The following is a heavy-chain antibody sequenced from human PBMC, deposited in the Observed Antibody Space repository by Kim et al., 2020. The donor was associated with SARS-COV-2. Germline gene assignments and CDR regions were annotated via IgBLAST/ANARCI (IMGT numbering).Heavy chain of an antibody. V-gene: IGHV3-23*01. Sequence: GGSLRLSCAASGFTFSSYAMSWVRQAPGKGLEWVSAISGSGGSTYYADSVKGRFTISRDNSKNTLYLQMNSLRAEDTAVYYCAKDPTRNAKYYYDSSGYYYEKYFDYWGQGTLVTVSS. J-gene: IGHJ4*02. CDR2: ISGSGGST. D-gene: IGHD3-22*01. CDR3: AKDPTRNAKYYYDSSGYYYEKYFDY. CDR1: GFTFSSYA.